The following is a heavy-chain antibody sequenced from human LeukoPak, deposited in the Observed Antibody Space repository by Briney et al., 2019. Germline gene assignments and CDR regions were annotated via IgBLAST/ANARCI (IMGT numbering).Heavy chain of an antibody. CDR3: AKGGYYDSSGYYYEGGDYFDY. D-gene: IGHD3-22*01. CDR1: GFTFDDYT. Sequence: GGSLRLSCAASGFTFDDYTMHWVRQAPGKGLEWVSLISWDGGSTYYADSVRGRFTISRDNSKNSLYLQMNSLRTEDTALYYCAKGGYYDSSGYYYEGGDYFDYWGQGTLVTVSS. CDR2: ISWDGGST. V-gene: IGHV3-43*01. J-gene: IGHJ4*02.